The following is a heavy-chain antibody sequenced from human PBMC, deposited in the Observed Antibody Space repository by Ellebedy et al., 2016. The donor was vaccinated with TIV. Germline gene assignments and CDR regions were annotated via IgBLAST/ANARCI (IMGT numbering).Heavy chain of an antibody. V-gene: IGHV4-34*01. Sequence: MPSETLSLTCTVSGGSISSYYWSWIRQPPGKGLEWIGEINHSGSTNYNPSLKSRVTISVDTSKNQFSLKLSSVTAADTAVYYCARVRYSSSWYDYWGQGTLVTVSS. CDR1: GGSISSYY. CDR3: ARVRYSSSWYDY. CDR2: INHSGST. J-gene: IGHJ4*02. D-gene: IGHD6-13*01.